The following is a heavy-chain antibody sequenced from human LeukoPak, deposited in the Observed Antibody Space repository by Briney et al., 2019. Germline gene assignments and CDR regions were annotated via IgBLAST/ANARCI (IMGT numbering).Heavy chain of an antibody. CDR1: GITFSNYN. CDR2: ITSSSSYT. V-gene: IGHV3-21*01. D-gene: IGHD1-26*01. J-gene: IGHJ6*03. Sequence: GGSLRLSCAAPGITFSNYNMNWVRQAPGKGLEWISSITSSSSYTFYADSVKGRFTISRDNAKNSLYLQMNSLRAEDTAMYYCARDPYSGGYSAYYYYYMDVWGKGTTVTVSS. CDR3: ARDPYSGGYSAYYYYYMDV.